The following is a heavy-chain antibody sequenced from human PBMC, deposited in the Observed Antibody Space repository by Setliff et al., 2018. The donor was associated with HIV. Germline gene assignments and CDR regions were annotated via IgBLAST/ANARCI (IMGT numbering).Heavy chain of an antibody. CDR1: GFTFSRYW. V-gene: IGHV3-7*01. CDR2: IKEDGSVT. J-gene: IGHJ4*02. D-gene: IGHD5-18*01. CDR3: ARDGYSYGFFDY. Sequence: PGGSLRLSCVASGFTFSRYWMSWVRQAPGKGLEFVANIKEDGSVTNYVDSVKGRFTISRDNAKNSLYLQMNSLRAEDTAVYYCARDGYSYGFFDYWGQGTLVTVSS.